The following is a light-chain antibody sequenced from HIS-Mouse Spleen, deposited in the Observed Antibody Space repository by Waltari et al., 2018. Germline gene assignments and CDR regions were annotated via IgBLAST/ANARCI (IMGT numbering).Light chain of an antibody. Sequence: DIVMTQSPDSLAVSLGERATINFKSSQSVLYSSNNKNYFAWYQQKPGQPPKLLIYWASTRESGVPDRFSGSGSGIDFTLTISSLQAEDVAVYYCQQYYSTPLTFGGGTKVEIK. V-gene: IGKV4-1*01. J-gene: IGKJ4*01. CDR3: QQYYSTPLT. CDR2: WAS. CDR1: QSVLYSSNNKNY.